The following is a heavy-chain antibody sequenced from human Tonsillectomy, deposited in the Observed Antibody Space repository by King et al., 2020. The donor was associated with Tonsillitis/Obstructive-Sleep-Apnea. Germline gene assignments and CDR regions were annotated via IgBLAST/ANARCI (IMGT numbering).Heavy chain of an antibody. Sequence: VQLVESGGGVVQPGRSLRLSCAASGFTFSGSGMHWVRQAPGKGPEWVAVISYDASNKYYADSVRGRFTISRDNSKNTLYLQMNSLRAEDTAVYYCAKDLGGGWALDYWGQGTLVTVSS. CDR3: AKDLGGGWALDY. CDR2: ISYDASNK. V-gene: IGHV3-30*18. CDR1: GFTFSGSG. D-gene: IGHD6-19*01. J-gene: IGHJ4*02.